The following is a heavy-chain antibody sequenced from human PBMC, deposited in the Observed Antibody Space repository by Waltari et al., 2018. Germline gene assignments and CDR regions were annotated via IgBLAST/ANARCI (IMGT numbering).Heavy chain of an antibody. CDR1: GFTFSSYG. Sequence: QVQLVESGGGVVQPGRSLRLSCAASGFTFSSYGMHWVRQAPGKGLEWVAVIWYDGSNKYYADSGKGRFTISRANSKNTLYLQMNSLRAEDTAVYYCAREVDTMIFDPWGQGTLVTVSS. D-gene: IGHD3-22*01. CDR3: AREVDTMIFDP. J-gene: IGHJ5*02. CDR2: IWYDGSNK. V-gene: IGHV3-33*01.